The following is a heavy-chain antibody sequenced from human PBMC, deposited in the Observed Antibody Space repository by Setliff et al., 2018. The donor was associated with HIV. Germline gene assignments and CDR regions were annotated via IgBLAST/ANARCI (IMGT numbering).Heavy chain of an antibody. CDR2: IIPLLGTP. CDR1: GGSFRNYA. Sequence: SVKVSCKASGGSFRNYAINWVRQAPGQGLEWMGGIIPLLGTPNYAHKFQGRVTITADKYSSTVYMELSSLRSEDSAVFYCARDRSGIAVAAPDAFDVWGQGTVVTVSS. V-gene: IGHV1-69*06. CDR3: ARDRSGIAVAAPDAFDV. J-gene: IGHJ3*01. D-gene: IGHD6-19*01.